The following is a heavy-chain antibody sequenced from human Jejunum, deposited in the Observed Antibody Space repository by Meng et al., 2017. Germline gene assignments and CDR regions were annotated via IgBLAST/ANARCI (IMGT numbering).Heavy chain of an antibody. Sequence: GESLKISCEGSGFTFSSFWMSWVRQAPGQGLEWVANIKQDGSEIFYADSMKGRFTISRDNAKNSLYLQMNSLRAEDTALYYCARVTLLTSWYEMDYWGQGTLVTVSS. CDR2: IKQDGSEI. V-gene: IGHV3-7*01. D-gene: IGHD6-13*01. CDR3: ARVTLLTSWYEMDY. CDR1: GFTFSSFW. J-gene: IGHJ4*02.